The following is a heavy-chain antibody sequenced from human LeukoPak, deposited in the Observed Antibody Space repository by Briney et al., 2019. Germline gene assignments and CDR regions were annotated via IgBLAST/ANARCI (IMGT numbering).Heavy chain of an antibody. CDR2: VRSKAHTGTT. CDR1: GFTFGDFA. CDR3: SRGSPGDFRSGYYMDV. D-gene: IGHD3-3*01. V-gene: IGHV3-49*04. Sequence: GGSLRLSCTGSGFTFGDFAVSWVRQAPGKGLEWVAFVRSKAHTGTTEYAASVKGRFTISRDDSKSIAYLQMNSLITEDAAVYYCSRGSPGDFRSGYYMDVWGKGTTVTVSS. J-gene: IGHJ6*03.